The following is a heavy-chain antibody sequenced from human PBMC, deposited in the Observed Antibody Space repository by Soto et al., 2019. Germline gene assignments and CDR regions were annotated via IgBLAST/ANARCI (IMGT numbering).Heavy chain of an antibody. Sequence: PGGSLRLSCAASGFTFSSYPMSWVRQAPGRALEWVAAIRASGVGTNYADSVKGRFTISKDNSKNTLYLQMDSLRAEDTALYYCAKARESRRAYRPFASRRHATRVTVSS. CDR2: IRASGVGT. J-gene: IGHJ5*01. D-gene: IGHD3-16*01. CDR3: AKARESRRAYRPFAS. V-gene: IGHV3-23*01. CDR1: GFTFSSYP.